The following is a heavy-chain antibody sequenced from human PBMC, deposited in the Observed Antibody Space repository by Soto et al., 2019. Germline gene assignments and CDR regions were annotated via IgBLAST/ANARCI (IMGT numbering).Heavy chain of an antibody. CDR2: MNPNSGNT. CDR1: GYTFTSYD. Sequence: ASVKVSCKASGYTFTSYDINWVRQATGQGLEWMGWMNPNSGNTGYAQKFQGRVTMTRNTSISTAYMELSSLRSEDTAVYYCATHLPYYDILTGYVHYYSYMDVWGKGTTVTVSS. CDR3: ATHLPYYDILTGYVHYYSYMDV. D-gene: IGHD3-9*01. V-gene: IGHV1-8*01. J-gene: IGHJ6*03.